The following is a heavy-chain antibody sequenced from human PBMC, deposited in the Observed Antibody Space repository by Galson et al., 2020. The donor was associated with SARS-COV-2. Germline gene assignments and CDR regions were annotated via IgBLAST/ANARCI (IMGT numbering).Heavy chain of an antibody. CDR2: ISYDGSNK. J-gene: IGHJ2*01. D-gene: IGHD3-22*01. CDR1: GFTFSSYA. Sequence: GESLKISCAASGFTFSSYAMHWVRQAPGKGLEWVAVISYDGSNKYYADSVKGRFTISRDNSKNTLYLQMNSLRAEDTAVYYCARAPGYYDSSGYYYRYADWYFDLWGRGTLVTVSS. CDR3: ARAPGYYDSSGYYYRYADWYFDL. V-gene: IGHV3-30*04.